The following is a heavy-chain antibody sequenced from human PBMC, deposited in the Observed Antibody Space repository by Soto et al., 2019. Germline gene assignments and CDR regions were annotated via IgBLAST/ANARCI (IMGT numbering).Heavy chain of an antibody. J-gene: IGHJ4*02. CDR2: ISYDGSNK. V-gene: IGHV3-30*18. Sequence: GGSLRLSCAASGFTFSSYGMHWVRQAPGKGLEWVAVISYDGSNKYYADSVKGRFTISRDNSKNTLYLQMNSLRAEDTAVYYCAKGNIAAQSDYWGQGTRVTVSS. CDR3: AKGNIAAQSDY. D-gene: IGHD6-13*01. CDR1: GFTFSSYG.